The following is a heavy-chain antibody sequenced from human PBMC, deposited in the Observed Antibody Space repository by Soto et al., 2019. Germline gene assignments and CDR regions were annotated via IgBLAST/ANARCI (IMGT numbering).Heavy chain of an antibody. CDR1: GFTFSNAW. J-gene: IGHJ6*02. CDR3: TTDWLATITGYYYYGMDV. Sequence: GGSLRLSCAASGFTFSNAWMNWVRQAPGKGLEWVGRIKSKTDGGTKDYAAPVKGRFTISRDDSKNTLYLQMNSLKTEDTAVYYFTTDWLATITGYYYYGMDVWGQGTTVTVSS. V-gene: IGHV3-15*07. CDR2: IKSKTDGGTK. D-gene: IGHD5-12*01.